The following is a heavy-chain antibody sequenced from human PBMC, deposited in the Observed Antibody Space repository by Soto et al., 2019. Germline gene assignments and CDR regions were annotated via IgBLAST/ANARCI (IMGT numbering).Heavy chain of an antibody. D-gene: IGHD5-18*01. CDR2: IKEDGSEK. J-gene: IGHJ4*02. CDR3: ARDLGWLHVDY. CDR1: GFTFSRYW. Sequence: EVQLVESGGGLVQPGGSLRLSCAASGFTFSRYWMVWVRQAPGKGPEWVANIKEDGSEKYYVDSVKGRFTISRDNAKNSLYLQMNNLRAEDTAVYFCARDLGWLHVDYWGQGTLVTVTS. V-gene: IGHV3-7*04.